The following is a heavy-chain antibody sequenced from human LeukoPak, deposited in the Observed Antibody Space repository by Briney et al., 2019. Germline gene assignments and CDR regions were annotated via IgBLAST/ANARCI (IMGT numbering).Heavy chain of an antibody. CDR1: GGTVTDYG. J-gene: IGHJ4*02. D-gene: IGHD3-22*01. CDR3: ARDDCTDGSCYTDY. CDR2: IVSQFGTS. Sequence: SVKVSCKASGGTVTDYGISWVRQAPRQGLEWMGGIVSQFGTSHYAQKFQGRLTITADEATNTLYMELSSLRLEDTGVYYCARDDCTDGSCYTDYWGQGTLVTVSS. V-gene: IGHV1-69*13.